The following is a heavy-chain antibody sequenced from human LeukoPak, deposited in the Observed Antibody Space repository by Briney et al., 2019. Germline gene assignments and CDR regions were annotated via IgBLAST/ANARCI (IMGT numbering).Heavy chain of an antibody. V-gene: IGHV4-4*07. D-gene: IGHD4-17*01. CDR1: GGSISSYY. CDR2: IYTSGST. CDR3: ARDRGNGDYWGYNYYMDV. J-gene: IGHJ6*03. Sequence: SETLSLTCTVSGGSISSYYWSWIRQPAGKGLEWIGRIYTSGSTNYNPSLKSRVTISVDKSKNQFSLKLSSVTAADTPVYYCARDRGNGDYWGYNYYMDVWGKGTTVTVSS.